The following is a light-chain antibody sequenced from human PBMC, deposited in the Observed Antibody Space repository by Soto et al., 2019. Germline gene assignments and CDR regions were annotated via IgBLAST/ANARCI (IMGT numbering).Light chain of an antibody. Sequence: QSALTQPASVSGSPGQSITISCTGTSSDVGGYNSVSWYQQHPGKAPKLMIYEVTDRPSGVSNRFSGSQSGNTASLTISGLQAEDEAYYYCSSYSSSSHVVFCGGTKLTVL. CDR1: SSDVGGYNS. CDR3: SSYSSSSHVV. V-gene: IGLV2-14*01. J-gene: IGLJ2*01. CDR2: EVT.